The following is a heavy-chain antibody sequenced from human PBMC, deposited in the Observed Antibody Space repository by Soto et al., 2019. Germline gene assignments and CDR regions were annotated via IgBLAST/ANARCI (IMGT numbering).Heavy chain of an antibody. V-gene: IGHV1-69*13. CDR3: ARVRDDYGDNSAEPYFDY. D-gene: IGHD4-17*01. CDR1: GGTFSSYA. CDR2: IIPIFGTA. Sequence: SVKVSCKASGGTFSSYAISWVRQAPGQGLEWMGGIIPIFGTANHAQKFQGRVTITADESTSTAYMELSSLRSEDTAVYYCARVRDDYGDNSAEPYFDYWGQGTLVTVSS. J-gene: IGHJ4*02.